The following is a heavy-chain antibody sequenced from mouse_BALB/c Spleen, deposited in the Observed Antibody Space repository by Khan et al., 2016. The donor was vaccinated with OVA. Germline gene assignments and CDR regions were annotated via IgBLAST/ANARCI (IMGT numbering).Heavy chain of an antibody. CDR1: GYSFTNYG. Sequence: MQEVQSGPELKKPGETVKISCKASGYSFTNYGVNWVKQAPGKDLKWMGWIKTYTGEPTYADDFKGRFAFSLEASASTAYLQINNLKNADTATDFCARWVRGIDHWGQGTTVTVSS. D-gene: IGHD2-14*01. CDR2: IKTYTGEP. CDR3: ARWVRGIDH. V-gene: IGHV9-3-1*01. J-gene: IGHJ2*01.